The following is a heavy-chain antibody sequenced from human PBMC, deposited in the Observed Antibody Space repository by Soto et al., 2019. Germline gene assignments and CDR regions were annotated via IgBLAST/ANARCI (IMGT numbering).Heavy chain of an antibody. Sequence: TLSLPCTVSGGSVSTPWYSWSWIRQPPGKAPEWIGYVYHNGNDYPKPSLKSRVNISLDGAKNQFSFKMTSVTAADTGLYYCAARPYYYYGLDVWGQGTKFTV. J-gene: IGHJ6*02. CDR3: AARPYYYYGLDV. D-gene: IGHD3-10*01. V-gene: IGHV4-30-2*01. CDR2: VYHNGND. CDR1: GGSVSTPWYS.